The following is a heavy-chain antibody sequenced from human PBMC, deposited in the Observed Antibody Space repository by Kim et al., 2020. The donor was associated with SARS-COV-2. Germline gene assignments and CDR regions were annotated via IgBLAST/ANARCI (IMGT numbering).Heavy chain of an antibody. Sequence: ASVQVSCKASGYTFTSYGISWVRQAPGQGLEWMGWISAYNGNTNYAQKLQGRVTMTTDTSTSTAYMELRSLRSDDTAVYYCALEWGAGRVNYSYYGMDVSCHGTTFTVSS. CDR3: ALEWGAGRVNYSYYGMDV. J-gene: IGHJ6*02. V-gene: IGHV1-18*04. CDR1: GYTFTSYG. CDR2: ISAYNGNT. D-gene: IGHD3-10*01.